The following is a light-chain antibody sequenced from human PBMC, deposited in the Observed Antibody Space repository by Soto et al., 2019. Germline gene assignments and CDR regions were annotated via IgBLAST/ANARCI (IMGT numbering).Light chain of an antibody. J-gene: IGKJ1*01. Sequence: EIVLTQSPGTLSLSPGERATLSCRASQSISSTFLAWYQHKPGQAPRVLIYGASRRATGIPDRFSGSGSGTDFTLTISRLEPEDFALYYCQQYYSSWTFGQGTNVQMK. CDR1: QSISSTF. V-gene: IGKV3-20*01. CDR2: GAS. CDR3: QQYYSSWT.